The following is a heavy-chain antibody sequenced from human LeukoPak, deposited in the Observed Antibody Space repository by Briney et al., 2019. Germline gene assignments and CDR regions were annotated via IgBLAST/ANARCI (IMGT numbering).Heavy chain of an antibody. Sequence: GGSLRLSCAASGFTFSSYSMNWVRQAPGKGLEWVSYISSSSSTIYYADSVKGRFSISRDNAKNSVYLQMNSLRAEDTAVYYCARGPSITMVRGGQWYYYMDVWGKGTTVTISS. CDR2: ISSSSSTI. D-gene: IGHD3-10*01. J-gene: IGHJ6*03. CDR3: ARGPSITMVRGGQWYYYMDV. V-gene: IGHV3-48*01. CDR1: GFTFSSYS.